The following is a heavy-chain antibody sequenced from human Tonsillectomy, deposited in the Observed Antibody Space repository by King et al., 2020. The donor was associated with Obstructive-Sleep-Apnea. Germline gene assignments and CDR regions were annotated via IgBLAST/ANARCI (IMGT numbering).Heavy chain of an antibody. Sequence: VQLVESGGALVQPGGSLRLSCAASGFTFNSYAISWVRQAPGKGLEWVSTIIGTGGSTYYADSVKGRFTISRDNSKNTLYLQMNSRRVGDTAVYYCAKDISADQLVPDTFDFWGQGTMVTVSS. D-gene: IGHD6-13*01. V-gene: IGHV3-23*04. CDR2: IIGTGGST. CDR3: AKDISADQLVPDTFDF. J-gene: IGHJ3*01. CDR1: GFTFNSYA.